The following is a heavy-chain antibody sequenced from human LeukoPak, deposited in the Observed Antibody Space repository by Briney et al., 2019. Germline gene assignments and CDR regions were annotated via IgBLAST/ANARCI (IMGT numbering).Heavy chain of an antibody. CDR3: GTWAFYHGLDV. V-gene: IGHV3-43*02. D-gene: IGHD2/OR15-2a*01. J-gene: IGHJ6*02. CDR1: GFSFGDYA. CDR2: IRADGGRT. Sequence: GGSLRLSCAASGFSFGDYAMHWVRQAPGKGLEWVSLIRADGGRTYYADSVNGRFTISRDNSKNSLNLQMNSLRTDDTALYYCGTWAFYHGLDVWGQGTTVTVSS.